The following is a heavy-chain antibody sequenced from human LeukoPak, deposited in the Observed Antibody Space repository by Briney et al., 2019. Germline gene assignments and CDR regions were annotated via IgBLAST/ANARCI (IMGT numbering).Heavy chain of an antibody. CDR1: GGSISSYY. D-gene: IGHD6-19*01. CDR3: ARQTVGSGWYGDDY. CDR2: IYYSGST. V-gene: IGHV4-59*08. J-gene: IGHJ4*02. Sequence: SETLSLTCTVSGGSISSYYWSWIRQPPGKGLEWIGYIYYSGSTNYNSSLKSRVTISVDTSKNQFSLKLSSVTAADTAVYYCARQTVGSGWYGDDYWGQGTLVTVSS.